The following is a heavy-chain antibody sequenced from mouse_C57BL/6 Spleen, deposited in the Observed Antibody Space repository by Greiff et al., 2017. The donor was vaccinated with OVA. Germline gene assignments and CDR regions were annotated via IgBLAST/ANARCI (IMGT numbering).Heavy chain of an antibody. J-gene: IGHJ3*01. V-gene: IGHV1-18*01. Sequence: VQLQQSGPELVKPGASVKIPCKASGYTFTDYNMDWVKQSHGKSLEWIGDINPNNGGTNYNQKFKGKATLTVDKSSSTAYMELRSLTSEDTAVYYCARDYYYGSSSGWFAYWGQGTLVTVSA. CDR1: GYTFTDYN. CDR2: INPNNGGT. D-gene: IGHD1-1*01. CDR3: ARDYYYGSSSGWFAY.